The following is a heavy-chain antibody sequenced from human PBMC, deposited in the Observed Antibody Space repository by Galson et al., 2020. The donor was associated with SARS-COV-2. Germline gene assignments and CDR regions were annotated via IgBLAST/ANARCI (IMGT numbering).Heavy chain of an antibody. V-gene: IGHV4-61*09. J-gene: IGHJ4*02. CDR1: GGSITSGSYY. CDR3: AIADSGGAPSVES. D-gene: IGHD2-15*01. CDR2: IFTSGST. Sequence: SETLSLTCTVSGGSITSGSYYWTWIRQPAGKGLEWIGHIFTSGSTNYNPSLKSRVSISVDTSKNQFSLKVTSVTAADTAVYFCAIADSGGAPSVESWGQGTLVTVSS.